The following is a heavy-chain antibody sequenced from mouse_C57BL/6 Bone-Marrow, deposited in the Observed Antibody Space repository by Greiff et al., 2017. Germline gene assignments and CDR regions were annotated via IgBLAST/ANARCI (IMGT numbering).Heavy chain of an antibody. Sequence: EVQLQQSGAELVRPGASVKLSCTASGFNIKDDYMHWVKQRPEQGLEWIGWIDPENGDTEYASKFQGKATITADTSSNTAYLQLSSLTSEDTAVYYCTRIRNYAMDYWGQETSVTVSS. CDR2: IDPENGDT. CDR3: TRIRNYAMDY. CDR1: GFNIKDDY. V-gene: IGHV14-4*01. J-gene: IGHJ4*01.